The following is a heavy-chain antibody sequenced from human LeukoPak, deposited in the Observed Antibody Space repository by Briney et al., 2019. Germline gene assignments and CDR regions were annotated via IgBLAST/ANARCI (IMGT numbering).Heavy chain of an antibody. Sequence: PSETLSLTCTVSGGSISSSSYYWGWIRQPPGKGLEWIGSIYYSGSTYYNPSLKSRVTMSVDTSKNQFSLKLSSVTAADTAVYYCARARYCSGGSCYDYWGQGTLVTVSS. CDR2: IYYSGST. CDR3: ARARYCSGGSCYDY. J-gene: IGHJ4*02. CDR1: GGSISSSSYY. V-gene: IGHV4-39*07. D-gene: IGHD2-15*01.